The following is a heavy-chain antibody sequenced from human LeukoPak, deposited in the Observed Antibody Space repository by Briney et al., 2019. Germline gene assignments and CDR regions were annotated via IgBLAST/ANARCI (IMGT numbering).Heavy chain of an antibody. CDR1: GFTFSTYW. D-gene: IGHD6-13*01. V-gene: IGHV3-74*01. Sequence: GGSLRLSCAASGFTFSTYWMHWVRQAPGKGLVWVSRVNSDGSGTTYADSVKGRFTISRDNAKNTLYLQMNSLRAEDTAMYYCARVYSRGPFDSWGQGTLVIVSS. J-gene: IGHJ4*02. CDR3: ARVYSRGPFDS. CDR2: VNSDGSGT.